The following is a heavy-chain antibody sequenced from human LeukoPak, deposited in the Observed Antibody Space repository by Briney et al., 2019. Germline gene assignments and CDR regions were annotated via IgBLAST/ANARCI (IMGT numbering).Heavy chain of an antibody. V-gene: IGHV3-30-3*01. CDR3: ARETWSDY. CDR2: ISYDGSNK. D-gene: IGHD2-8*02. J-gene: IGHJ4*02. Sequence: PGSTLRLSCAAPGSAVSSYAMHWVRQAPGKGLEGVAVISYDGSNKYYADSVKGRFTISRDSSKNTLYLQMNSLRVEDTAVYYCARETWSDYWGQGTLVTVSS. CDR1: GSAVSSYA.